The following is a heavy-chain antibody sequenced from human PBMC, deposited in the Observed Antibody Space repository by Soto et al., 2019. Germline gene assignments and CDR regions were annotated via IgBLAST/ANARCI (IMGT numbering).Heavy chain of an antibody. CDR1: GGTFSSYA. CDR2: IIPIFGTA. D-gene: IGHD5-12*01. V-gene: IGHV1-69*13. CDR3: ARDAMVRGYSGYDSYGMDV. J-gene: IGHJ6*02. Sequence: SVKVSCKASGGTFSSYAISWVRQAPGQGLEWMGGIIPIFGTANYAQKFQGRVTITADESTSTAYMELSSLRSEDTAVYYCARDAMVRGYSGYDSYGMDVRGQGTTVTVSS.